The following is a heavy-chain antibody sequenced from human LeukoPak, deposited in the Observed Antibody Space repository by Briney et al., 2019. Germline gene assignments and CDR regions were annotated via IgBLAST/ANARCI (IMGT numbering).Heavy chain of an antibody. V-gene: IGHV3-48*01. CDR2: ISSSITTM. Sequence: GGSLRLSCAASGFTFSDYNMNWVRQAPGKGLEWVAYISSSITTMYYADSVRGRFTISRDNAKNSLYLQMNSLRVEDTAVYYCARRGAAAGMAIDNWDQGTLVTVSS. J-gene: IGHJ4*02. D-gene: IGHD6-13*01. CDR3: ARRGAAAGMAIDN. CDR1: GFTFSDYN.